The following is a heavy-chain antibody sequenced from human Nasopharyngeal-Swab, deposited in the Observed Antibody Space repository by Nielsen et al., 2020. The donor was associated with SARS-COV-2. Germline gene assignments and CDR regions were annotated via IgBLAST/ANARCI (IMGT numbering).Heavy chain of an antibody. D-gene: IGHD3-9*01. CDR3: ARGDILTGSQAAFDI. Sequence: WIRQPPGQGLEWIGYIYYSGSTNYNPSLKSRVTISVDTSKNQFSLKLSSVTAADTAVYYCARGDILTGSQAAFDIWGQGTMVTVS. V-gene: IGHV4-59*01. J-gene: IGHJ3*02. CDR2: IYYSGST.